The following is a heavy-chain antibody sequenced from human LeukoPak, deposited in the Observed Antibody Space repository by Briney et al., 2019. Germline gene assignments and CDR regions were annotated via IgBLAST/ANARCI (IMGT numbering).Heavy chain of an antibody. D-gene: IGHD6-19*01. CDR3: ARHAVVYSSGWYGNWFDP. CDR2: IYYSGST. V-gene: IGHV4-59*08. J-gene: IGHJ5*02. Sequence: SETLSLTCTVSGGSISSYYWSWIWQPPGKGLEWIGYIYYSGSTNYNPSLKSRVTISVDTSKNQFSLKLSSVAAADTAVYYCARHAVVYSSGWYGNWFDPWGQGTLVTVSS. CDR1: GGSISSYY.